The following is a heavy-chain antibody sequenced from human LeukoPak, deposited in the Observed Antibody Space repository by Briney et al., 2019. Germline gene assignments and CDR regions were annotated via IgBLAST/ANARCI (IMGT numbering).Heavy chain of an antibody. CDR1: GYTFTGYY. D-gene: IGHD3-9*01. J-gene: IGHJ3*02. CDR2: INPNSGGT. V-gene: IGHV1-2*02. Sequence: GASVKVSCKASGYTFTGYYMHWVRQAPGQGLEWMGWINPNSGGTNYAQKFQGRVTMTRDTSISTAYMELSRLRSDDTAVYYCARVPPPDILTGYYLNGDAFDIWGQGTMVTVSS. CDR3: ARVPPPDILTGYYLNGDAFDI.